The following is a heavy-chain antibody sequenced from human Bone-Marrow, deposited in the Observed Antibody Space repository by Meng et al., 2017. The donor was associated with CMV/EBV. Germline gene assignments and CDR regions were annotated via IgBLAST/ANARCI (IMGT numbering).Heavy chain of an antibody. Sequence: GESLKISCAVSGFTFSSYAMSWVRQAPGKGLEWVSAISGSGGSTYYADSVKGRFTISRDNSKNTLYLQMNSLRAEDTAVYYCARDRDNPAIFGVVGGVRAANDAFDIWGQGTMVTVSS. CDR3: ARDRDNPAIFGVVGGVRAANDAFDI. CDR2: ISGSGGST. D-gene: IGHD3-3*01. V-gene: IGHV3-23*01. CDR1: GFTFSSYA. J-gene: IGHJ3*02.